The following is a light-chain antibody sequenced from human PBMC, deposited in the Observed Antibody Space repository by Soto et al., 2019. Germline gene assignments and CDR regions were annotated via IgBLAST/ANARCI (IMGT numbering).Light chain of an antibody. V-gene: IGLV1-44*01. CDR1: SSNIGSKT. CDR3: AAWDDSLNGVV. CDR2: SDD. J-gene: IGLJ2*01. Sequence: QSVLTQPPSASGTPGQRVTISCSGSSSNIGSKTVHWYQQLPGTAPKLLMYSDDHRPSGVPDRFSGSKSGTSASLAISGLQSEDEADYYCAAWDDSLNGVVFGGGTKVTVL.